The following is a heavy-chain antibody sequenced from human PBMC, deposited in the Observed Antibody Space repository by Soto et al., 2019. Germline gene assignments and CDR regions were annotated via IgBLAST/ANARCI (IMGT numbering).Heavy chain of an antibody. CDR1: GGSISGSSYY. Sequence: PSETLSLTCTVSGGSISGSSYYWGWIRQPPGKGLEWIGSIYYSGSTYYNPSLKSRVTISVDTSKNQFSLKLSSVTAADTAVYYCAILIIMITFGGVIDTAVAFDIWGQGTMVTVSS. V-gene: IGHV4-39*01. CDR2: IYYSGST. J-gene: IGHJ3*02. CDR3: AILIIMITFGGVIDTAVAFDI. D-gene: IGHD3-16*02.